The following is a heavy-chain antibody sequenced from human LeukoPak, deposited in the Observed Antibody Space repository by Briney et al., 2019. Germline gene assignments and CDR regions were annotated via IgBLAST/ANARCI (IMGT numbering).Heavy chain of an antibody. J-gene: IGHJ4*02. Sequence: GGSHRLSCAASGFTFSSYSMNWVRQAPGKGLEWVSSISSSSSYIYYADSVKGRFTISRDNAKNSLYLQMNSLRAEDTAVYYCARVFRPYCSGGSCYSGVCDYWGQGTLVTVSS. V-gene: IGHV3-21*01. CDR1: GFTFSSYS. CDR2: ISSSSSYI. CDR3: ARVFRPYCSGGSCYSGVCDY. D-gene: IGHD2-15*01.